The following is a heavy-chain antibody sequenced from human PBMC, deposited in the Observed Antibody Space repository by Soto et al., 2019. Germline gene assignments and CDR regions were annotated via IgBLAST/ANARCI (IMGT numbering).Heavy chain of an antibody. Sequence: SETLSLTCTVSGCSITSSSYYWGWIRQPPGKGLEWIGSIYYSGSTYYNPSLKSRVTISVDTSKNQFSLKLSSVTAADTAVYYCARHPWQQLAHFDYWGQGTLVTVS. CDR1: GCSITSSSYY. D-gene: IGHD6-13*01. CDR2: IYYSGST. V-gene: IGHV4-39*01. J-gene: IGHJ4*02. CDR3: ARHPWQQLAHFDY.